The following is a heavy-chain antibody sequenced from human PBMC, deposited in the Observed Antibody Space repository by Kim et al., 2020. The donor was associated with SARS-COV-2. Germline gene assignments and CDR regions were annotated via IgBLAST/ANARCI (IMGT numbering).Heavy chain of an antibody. Sequence: GGSLRLSCAASGFIFSYHAMSWVRQAPGKGLEWLSVISGSGSSTYYADSVKGRFTISRDNSKNTVYMQMNSLRAEDTAVYYCAKGFYDSGNYYTLDYRGQGTLVTVSS. D-gene: IGHD3-10*01. CDR2: ISGSGSST. CDR1: GFIFSYHA. J-gene: IGHJ4*02. CDR3: AKGFYDSGNYYTLDY. V-gene: IGHV3-23*01.